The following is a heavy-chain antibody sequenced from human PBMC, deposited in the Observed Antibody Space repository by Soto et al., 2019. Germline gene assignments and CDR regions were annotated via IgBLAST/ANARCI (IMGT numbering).Heavy chain of an antibody. CDR2: IDYNGVT. D-gene: IGHD2-15*01. V-gene: IGHV4-39*01. J-gene: IGHJ4*02. CDR3: GKVLVGATGHTDSDS. Sequence: SETLSLTXTVSGGSIYRSGYYWGWIRQPPGRGLEWIGNIDYNGVTYSNPSLKSRVTISRDTSKNQFSLKLTSVTAADTALYYCGKVLVGATGHTDSDSWGPGTLVTVSS. CDR1: GGSIYRSGYY.